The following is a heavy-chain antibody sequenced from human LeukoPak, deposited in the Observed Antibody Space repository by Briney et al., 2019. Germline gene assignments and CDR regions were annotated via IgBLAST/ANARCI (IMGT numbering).Heavy chain of an antibody. CDR2: MNPNSGNT. J-gene: IGHJ4*02. CDR3: ARRSPYSSDKFQMDY. Sequence: ASVKVSCKASGYTFTSYDINWVRQATGQGLEWMGWMNPNSGNTGYAQKFQGRVTITRNTSISTAYMELSSLRSEDTAVYYCARRSPYSSDKFQMDYWGQGTLVTVSS. D-gene: IGHD3-22*01. CDR1: GYTFTSYD. V-gene: IGHV1-8*03.